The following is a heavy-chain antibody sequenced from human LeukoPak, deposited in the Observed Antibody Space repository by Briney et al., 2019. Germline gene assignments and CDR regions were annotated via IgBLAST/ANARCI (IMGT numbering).Heavy chain of an antibody. CDR1: GGSFTIYS. D-gene: IGHD3-3*01. CDR3: AREFRVLWSGFYYFDY. Sequence: SETLSLTCAVYGGSFTIYSWTWIRQSPGKGLEWIGEINHSGNTNYNLSLKSRVTISVDTSKNQFSLQVTSVTAADTAVYYCAREFRVLWSGFYYFDYWGQGTLVTVSS. CDR2: INHSGNT. J-gene: IGHJ4*02. V-gene: IGHV4-34*01.